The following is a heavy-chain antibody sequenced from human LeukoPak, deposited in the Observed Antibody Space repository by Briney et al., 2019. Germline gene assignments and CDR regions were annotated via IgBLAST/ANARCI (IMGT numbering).Heavy chain of an antibody. CDR1: GGSISSSSYY. CDR3: ARGRGYDLVTCNDY. CDR2: IYYSGST. J-gene: IGHJ4*02. V-gene: IGHV4-39*01. Sequence: SETLSLTCAVSGGSISSSSYYWDWIRQPPGKGLEWIASIYYSGSTYYNPSLKSRVTISVDTSKNQFSLKLSSVTAGDTAVYYCARGRGYDLVTCNDYWGQGTLVTVSS. D-gene: IGHD5-12*01.